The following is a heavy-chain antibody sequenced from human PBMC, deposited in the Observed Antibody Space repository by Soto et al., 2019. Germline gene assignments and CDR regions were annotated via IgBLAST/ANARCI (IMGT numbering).Heavy chain of an antibody. CDR2: IDTSGTST. J-gene: IGHJ4*02. CDR1: GFTFTSFW. V-gene: IGHV3-74*01. D-gene: IGHD6-13*01. Sequence: GESLKISCGASGFTFTSFWMHWVRQVPGKGLVWVSRIDTSGTSTSYADSVKGRFTISRDNAKSTVTLQMNSLRAEDTGVYYCARDSWYFDVWSQGSLVTVSS. CDR3: ARDSWYFDV.